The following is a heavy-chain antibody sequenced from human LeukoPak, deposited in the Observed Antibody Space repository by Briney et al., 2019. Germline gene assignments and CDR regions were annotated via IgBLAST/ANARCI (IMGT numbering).Heavy chain of an antibody. D-gene: IGHD5-18*01. CDR3: ARVIDTAMVTGDDYYFDY. V-gene: IGHV4-59*01. CDR2: IYYSGST. J-gene: IGHJ4*02. Sequence: PSETLSLTCTVSGGSISSYYWSGIRQPPGKGLEWIGYIYYSGSTNYNPSLKSRVTISVDTSKNQFSLKLSSVTAADTAVYYCARVIDTAMVTGDDYYFDYWGQGTLVTVSS. CDR1: GGSISSYY.